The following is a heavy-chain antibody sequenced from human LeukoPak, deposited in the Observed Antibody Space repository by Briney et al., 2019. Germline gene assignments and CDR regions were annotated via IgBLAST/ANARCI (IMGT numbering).Heavy chain of an antibody. CDR2: IYPADSDT. J-gene: IGHJ3*02. Sequence: GESLKISCKGSGYNFNIQWIGWVRQMPGRGLEWMGTIYPADSDTRYSPSFQGQVTISADKSISTAYLQWSSLKDSDTAMSFCARQLAMDTGDFDIWGQGTLVTVSS. CDR1: GYNFNIQW. D-gene: IGHD5-18*01. CDR3: ARQLAMDTGDFDI. V-gene: IGHV5-51*01.